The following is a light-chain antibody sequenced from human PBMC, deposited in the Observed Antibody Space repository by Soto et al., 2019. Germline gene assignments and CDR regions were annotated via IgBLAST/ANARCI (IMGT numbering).Light chain of an antibody. V-gene: IGKV4-1*01. J-gene: IGKJ2*01. CDR3: QQYYDTPYT. CDR1: QSLLFNSNKRNY. Sequence: DILMTQSPDSLAVSLGERATINCKSSQSLLFNSNKRNYLAWYQQTPGQPPKLLIYWASTRESGVPDRFSGSGSGTDFTLTISSLQAEDVAVYYCQQYYDTPYTLGQGTKLDIK. CDR2: WAS.